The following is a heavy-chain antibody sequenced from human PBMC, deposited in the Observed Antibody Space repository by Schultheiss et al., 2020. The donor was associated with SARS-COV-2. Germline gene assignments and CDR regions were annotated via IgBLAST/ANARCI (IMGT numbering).Heavy chain of an antibody. Sequence: SETLSLTCTVSGGSISSSNWWSWVRQPPGKGLEWIGEINHSGSTNYNPSLKSRVTISVDTSKNQFSLKLSSVTAADTAVYYCARGRFRDLTDFDYWGQGTLVTVSS. CDR3: ARGRFRDLTDFDY. CDR1: GGSISSSNW. J-gene: IGHJ4*02. CDR2: INHSGST. V-gene: IGHV4-4*02. D-gene: IGHD3-10*01.